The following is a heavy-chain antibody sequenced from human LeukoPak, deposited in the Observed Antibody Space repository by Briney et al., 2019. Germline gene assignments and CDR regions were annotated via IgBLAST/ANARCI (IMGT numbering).Heavy chain of an antibody. CDR2: IYYSGST. CDR1: GGSISSSSYY. V-gene: IGHV4-39*01. D-gene: IGHD6-13*01. Sequence: PSETLSLTCTVSGGSISSSSYYWGWIRQPPGKGLEWIGSIYYSGSTYFNPSLKSRVTISVDTSKNQFSLKLNSVTAADTSVYYCARHPSGAAGGFDYWGQGTLVTVSP. J-gene: IGHJ4*02. CDR3: ARHPSGAAGGFDY.